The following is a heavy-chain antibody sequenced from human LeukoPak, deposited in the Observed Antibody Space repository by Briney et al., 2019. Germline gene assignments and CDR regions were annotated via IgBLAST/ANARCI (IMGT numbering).Heavy chain of an antibody. D-gene: IGHD3-10*01. CDR2: IYYSGST. V-gene: IGHV4-39*01. Sequence: SETLSLTCTVSGGSISSSSYYWGWIRQPPGKGLEWIGSIYYSGSTYYNPSLKSRVTISVDTSKNQFSLKLSSVTAADTAVYYCARHTYYYGSGSYQQFDHWGQGTLVTVSS. CDR1: GGSISSSSYY. CDR3: ARHTYYYGSGSYQQFDH. J-gene: IGHJ4*02.